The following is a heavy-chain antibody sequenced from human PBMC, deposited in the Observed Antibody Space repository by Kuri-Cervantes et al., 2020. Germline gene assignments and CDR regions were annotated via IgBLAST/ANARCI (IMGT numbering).Heavy chain of an antibody. CDR1: GFTFDDYA. D-gene: IGHD2-15*01. J-gene: IGHJ4*02. CDR2: ISWNSGSI. V-gene: IGHV3-9*01. CDR3: ARDAAGGAHTDY. Sequence: SLKISCAASGFTFDDYAMHWVRQAPGKGLEWVSGISWNSGSIGYADSVKGRFTISRDNAKNPLYLQMNSLRAEDTALYYCARDAAGGAHTDYWGQGTLVTVSS.